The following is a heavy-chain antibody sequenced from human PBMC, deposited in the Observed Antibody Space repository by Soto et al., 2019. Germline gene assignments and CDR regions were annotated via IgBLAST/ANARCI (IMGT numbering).Heavy chain of an antibody. CDR3: ARHYQWADQRNWFDP. CDR2: IYYSGST. D-gene: IGHD1-26*01. V-gene: IGHV4-59*08. CDR1: GGSISSYY. J-gene: IGHJ5*02. Sequence: PSETLSLTCTVSGGSISSYYWSWIRQPPGKGLEWIGYIYYSGSTNYNPSLKSRVTISVDTSKNQFSLKLSSVTAADTAVYYCARHYQWADQRNWFDPWGQGTLVTVSS.